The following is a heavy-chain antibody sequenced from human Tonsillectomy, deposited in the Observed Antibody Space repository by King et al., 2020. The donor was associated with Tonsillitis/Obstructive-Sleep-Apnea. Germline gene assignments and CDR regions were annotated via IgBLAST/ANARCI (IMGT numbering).Heavy chain of an antibody. Sequence: VQLVESGGGLVQPGGSLRLSCAASGFTFSSYAMNWVRQAPGKGLEWVSGISGGGGSTYYADSVKGRFTISRDNSKNTLYLQMNSLRAEDTAVYYSASTSSHYFDYYMDVWGKGTTVTVSS. D-gene: IGHD2-2*01. J-gene: IGHJ6*03. CDR2: ISGGGGST. V-gene: IGHV3-23*04. CDR1: GFTFSSYA. CDR3: ASTSSHYFDYYMDV.